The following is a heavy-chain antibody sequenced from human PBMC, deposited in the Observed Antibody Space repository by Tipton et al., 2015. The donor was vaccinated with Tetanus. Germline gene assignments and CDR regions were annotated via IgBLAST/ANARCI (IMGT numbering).Heavy chain of an antibody. CDR2: IYYTGNT. V-gene: IGHV4-39*01. CDR1: GGSMSSSSYF. J-gene: IGHJ5*02. Sequence: TLSLTCTVSGGSMSSSSYFWAWIRQPPGKGLEWIGSIYYTGNTYYNSSLKSRVTISVYTSKNQFSLKLTSVTAADTSVYYCARHTSNWKALGFDPWGQGTLVTVSS. CDR3: ARHTSNWKALGFDP. D-gene: IGHD1-20*01.